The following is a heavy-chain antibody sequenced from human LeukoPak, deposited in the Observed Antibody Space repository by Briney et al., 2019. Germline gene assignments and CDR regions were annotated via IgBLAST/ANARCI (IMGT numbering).Heavy chain of an antibody. CDR3: ARQTSSWGNSVQYCFDY. Sequence: TSETLSLTCTVSGGSISSGGYYWSWIRQHPGKGLEWIGYIYYSGSTYYNPSLKSRVTISVDTSKNQFSLKLSSVTAADTAVYYCARQTSSWGNSVQYCFDYWGQGTLVTVSS. CDR2: IYYSGST. V-gene: IGHV4-31*03. J-gene: IGHJ4*02. CDR1: GGSISSGGYY. D-gene: IGHD2/OR15-2a*01.